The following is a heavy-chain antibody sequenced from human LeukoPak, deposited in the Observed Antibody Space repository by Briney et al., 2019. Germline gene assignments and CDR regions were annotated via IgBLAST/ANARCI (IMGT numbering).Heavy chain of an antibody. J-gene: IGHJ4*02. V-gene: IGHV1-3*01. CDR1: GYPFRSYV. D-gene: IGHD1-14*01. CDR2: INPANGNA. CDR3: ASSGAAGTFDY. Sequence: ASVKVSCKASGYPFRSYVIHWLRQAPGQSLEWIGWINPANGNAKYSQNFQGRVTMTRDTSTSTVYMELSSLRSEDTAVYYCASSGAAGTFDYWGQGTLVTVSS.